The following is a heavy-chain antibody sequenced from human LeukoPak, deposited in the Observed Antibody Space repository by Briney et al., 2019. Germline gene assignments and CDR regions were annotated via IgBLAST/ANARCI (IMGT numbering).Heavy chain of an antibody. V-gene: IGHV3-66*01. Sequence: TGGSLRLSCAASGFTVSSNYMSWVRQAPGKGLEWVSVIYSGGSTYYADSVKGRFTISRDNSKNTLYLQMNSLRAEDTAVYYCATATTLYYYYGMDVWGQWTTVTVSS. J-gene: IGHJ6*02. CDR1: GFTVSSNY. CDR3: ATATTLYYYYGMDV. CDR2: IYSGGST. D-gene: IGHD5-12*01.